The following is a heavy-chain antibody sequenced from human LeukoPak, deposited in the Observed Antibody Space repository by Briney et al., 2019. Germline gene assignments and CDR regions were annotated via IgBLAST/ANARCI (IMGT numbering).Heavy chain of an antibody. Sequence: PGGSLRLSCAASGFAFHTYAMSWVRQAPGKGLEWVSAISASGSDTYYADSVKGRFTISRDNSKNTLYLEMSSLRAEDTAVYYCAKELGLTLPFDCWGQGTLVTVSS. J-gene: IGHJ4*02. CDR1: GFAFHTYA. CDR2: ISASGSDT. V-gene: IGHV3-23*01. D-gene: IGHD3-16*01. CDR3: AKELGLTLPFDC.